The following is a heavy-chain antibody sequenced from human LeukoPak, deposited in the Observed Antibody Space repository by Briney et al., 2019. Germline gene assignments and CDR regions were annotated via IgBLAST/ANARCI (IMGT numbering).Heavy chain of an antibody. V-gene: IGHV3-23*01. CDR3: AKDPNGDYIGAFDF. Sequence: GGSLRLSCAGSGFTFSDYAMIWVRQAPGKGLEWVSAIKGSGSYTKYADSVTGRFTISRDNSKNMLYLQMNSLTADDTAIYYCAKDPNGDYIGAFDFGGQGTMVTVSS. D-gene: IGHD4-17*01. CDR2: IKGSGSYT. J-gene: IGHJ3*01. CDR1: GFTFSDYA.